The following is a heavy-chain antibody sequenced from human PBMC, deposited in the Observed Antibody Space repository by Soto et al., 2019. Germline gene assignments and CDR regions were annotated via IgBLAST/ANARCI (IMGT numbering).Heavy chain of an antibody. CDR3: ARSGLD. V-gene: IGHV3-30-3*01. CDR2: ISYDGSNK. CDR1: GFTFSSYA. D-gene: IGHD3-10*01. J-gene: IGHJ4*02. Sequence: QVQLVESGGGVVQPGRSLRLSCAASGFTFSSYAMHWVRQAPGKGLEWVAVISYDGSNKYYADSVKGRFTISRDNSKNTLYLQMNNLRAEDTAVYYCARSGLDWGQGTLVTVSS.